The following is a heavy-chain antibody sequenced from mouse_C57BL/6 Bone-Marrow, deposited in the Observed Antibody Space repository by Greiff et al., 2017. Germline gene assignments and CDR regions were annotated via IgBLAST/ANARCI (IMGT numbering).Heavy chain of an antibody. Sequence: VKLQESGPGLVQPSQSLSITCTVSGFSLTSYGVHWVRQSPGKGLEWLGVIWRGGSTDYNAAFMSRLSITKDNSKSQVFFKMNSLQADDTAIYYCANFDGYYGDAMDYWGQGTSVTVSS. CDR1: GFSLTSYG. V-gene: IGHV2-5*01. CDR2: IWRGGST. J-gene: IGHJ4*01. CDR3: ANFDGYYGDAMDY. D-gene: IGHD2-3*01.